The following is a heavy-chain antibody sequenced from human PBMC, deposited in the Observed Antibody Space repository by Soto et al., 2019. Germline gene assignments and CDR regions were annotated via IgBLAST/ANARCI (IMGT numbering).Heavy chain of an antibody. CDR1: GGTFSRNT. J-gene: IGHJ6*02. V-gene: IGHV1-69*08. CDR2: IIPLLNIP. CDR3: ARDRGLVSAVGGKMVNHYGLDV. D-gene: IGHD3-10*01. Sequence: QVQLVQSGAEVKKPGSSVKVSCKASGGTFSRNTISWVRQAPGQGLEWMGRIIPLLNIPNYAQNFQGRVMMTADRSTTTVSMEVSSLKSEATAVYYCARDRGLVSAVGGKMVNHYGLDVWGQGTTVTVSS.